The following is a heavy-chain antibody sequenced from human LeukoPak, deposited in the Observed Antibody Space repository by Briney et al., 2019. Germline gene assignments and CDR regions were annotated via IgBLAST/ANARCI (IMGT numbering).Heavy chain of an antibody. Sequence: SETLSLTCTVSGGSISSYYWSWIRQPPGKGLEWIGYIYYSGSTNYNPSLKSRVTISVDTSKNQFSLKLSSVTAADTAVYYCARGFYSSGWYYFGYWGQGTLVTVSS. CDR2: IYYSGST. CDR3: ARGFYSSGWYYFGY. D-gene: IGHD6-19*01. V-gene: IGHV4-59*08. CDR1: GGSISSYY. J-gene: IGHJ4*02.